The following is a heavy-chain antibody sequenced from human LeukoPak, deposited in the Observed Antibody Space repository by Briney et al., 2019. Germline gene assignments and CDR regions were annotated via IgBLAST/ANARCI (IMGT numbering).Heavy chain of an antibody. CDR1: GFTFDDYA. CDR3: AKDKEAVAGTSFDY. Sequence: PGGSLRLSCAASGFTFDDYAMHWVRQAPGKGLEWVSGIGWNSGSIGYADSVKGRFTISRDNAKNSLYLQMNSLRAEDTALYYCAKDKEAVAGTSFDYRGQGTLVTVSS. J-gene: IGHJ4*02. CDR2: IGWNSGSI. D-gene: IGHD6-19*01. V-gene: IGHV3-9*01.